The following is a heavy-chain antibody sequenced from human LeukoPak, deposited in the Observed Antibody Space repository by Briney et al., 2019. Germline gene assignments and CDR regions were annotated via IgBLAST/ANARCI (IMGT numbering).Heavy chain of an antibody. CDR1: GFNVRNNY. V-gene: IGHV3-66*01. CDR2: IYSCGST. Sequence: GGSLTLSCVHSGFNVRNNYMSWVRQAPGRGLEWVSVIYSCGSTNYAVSVKGRFIISRDNSKSTLFLQMNSLRAEDTAVYYCARGKVGYTYGYVRAHYGMDVWGQGTTVIVSS. J-gene: IGHJ6*02. D-gene: IGHD5-18*01. CDR3: ARGKVGYTYGYVRAHYGMDV.